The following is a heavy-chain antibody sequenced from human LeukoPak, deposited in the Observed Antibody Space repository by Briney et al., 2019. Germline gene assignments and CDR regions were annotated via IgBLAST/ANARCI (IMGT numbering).Heavy chain of an antibody. V-gene: IGHV4-59*01. D-gene: IGHD4-17*01. CDR3: ARENDYGDYPEDHNWFDP. J-gene: IGHJ5*02. CDR1: GGSISSYY. CDR2: IYYSGST. Sequence: SETLSLTCTVAGGSISSYYWSWIRQAPGKGLEWIGYIYYSGSTNYNPPLKSRVTISVDTSKNQFSLKLSSVTAADTAVYYCARENDYGDYPEDHNWFDPWGQGTLVTVSS.